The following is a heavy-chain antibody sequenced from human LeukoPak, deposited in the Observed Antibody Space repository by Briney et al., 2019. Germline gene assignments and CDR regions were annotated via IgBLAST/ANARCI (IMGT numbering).Heavy chain of an antibody. J-gene: IGHJ4*02. Sequence: GGSLRLSCAASGFTFSSYSMNWVRQAPGKGLEWVSSISSSSSYIYYADSVKGRFTISRDNAKNSLYLQMNSLRAEDTAVYYCATYSYDSSGYYYFDYWGQGTLVTVSS. CDR3: ATYSYDSSGYYYFDY. CDR2: ISSSSSYI. D-gene: IGHD3-22*01. CDR1: GFTFSSYS. V-gene: IGHV3-21*01.